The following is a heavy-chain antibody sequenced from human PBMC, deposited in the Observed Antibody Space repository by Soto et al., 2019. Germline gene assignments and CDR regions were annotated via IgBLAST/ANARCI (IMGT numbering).Heavy chain of an antibody. J-gene: IGHJ4*02. CDR3: ARSFLVVPPDHSGTTFWNTHYFDY. D-gene: IGHD1-7*01. CDR1: GYTFTGYY. Sequence: GASVKVSCKASGYTFTGYYMHWVRQAPGQGLEWMGWINPNSGGTNYAQKFQGWVTMTRDTSISTAYMELSRLRSDDTAVYYCARSFLVVPPDHSGTTFWNTHYFDYWGQGTLVTVSS. V-gene: IGHV1-2*04. CDR2: INPNSGGT.